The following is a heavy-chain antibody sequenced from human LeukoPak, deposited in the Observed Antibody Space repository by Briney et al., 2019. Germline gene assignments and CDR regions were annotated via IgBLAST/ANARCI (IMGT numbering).Heavy chain of an antibody. J-gene: IGHJ4*02. CDR1: GFTFSDHF. V-gene: IGHV3-72*01. D-gene: IGHD6-19*01. CDR3: VRVGSVSGSDYLDY. CDR2: SRNKAKSYTT. Sequence: GGSLRLSCAVSGFTFSDHFLDWVRQAPGKGLEWVGRSRNKAKSYTTEYAASVKGRFTISRDDSKNSLYLQMNSLEAEDTAVYYCVRVGSVSGSDYLDYWGQGTLVTVSS.